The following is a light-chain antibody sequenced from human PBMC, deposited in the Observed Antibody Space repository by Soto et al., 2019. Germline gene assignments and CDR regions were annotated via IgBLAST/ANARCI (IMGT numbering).Light chain of an antibody. CDR3: QQSYSTLYT. Sequence: DIQMTQSPSSLSASVGDRVTITCRASQSISSYLNWYQQKPGKAPKLLIYAASSLQSGVPSRFSGSGSGTDFTRTISSLTPEDFATYYCQQSYSTLYTFGQGTKLEIK. V-gene: IGKV1-39*01. J-gene: IGKJ2*01. CDR1: QSISSY. CDR2: AAS.